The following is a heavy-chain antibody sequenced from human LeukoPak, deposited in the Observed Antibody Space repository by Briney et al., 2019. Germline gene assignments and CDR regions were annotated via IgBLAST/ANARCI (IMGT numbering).Heavy chain of an antibody. V-gene: IGHV3-48*03. Sequence: PGGSLRLSCAASGFTFSSYEMHWVRQAPGKGLEWVSYISNSGSTIYYADSVKGRFTISRDNAKNSLYLQMNSLRAEDTAVYYCARDSGGSSPFDYWGQGILVTVSS. CDR1: GFTFSSYE. D-gene: IGHD2-15*01. J-gene: IGHJ4*02. CDR3: ARDSGGSSPFDY. CDR2: ISNSGSTI.